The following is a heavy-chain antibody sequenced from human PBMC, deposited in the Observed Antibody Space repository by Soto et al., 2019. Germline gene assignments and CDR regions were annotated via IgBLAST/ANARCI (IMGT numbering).Heavy chain of an antibody. CDR1: GYTFANSA. J-gene: IGHJ4*02. Sequence: ASVKVSCKASGYTFANSAMHWVRQAPGQSLEWMGWINAGNGNTRYSEKFQGRVALTRDTSASTGFMELSSLRSEDTAVYYCTRDGPVVGATDFDYWGQGTLVTVS. D-gene: IGHD1-26*01. CDR3: TRDGPVVGATDFDY. CDR2: INAGNGNT. V-gene: IGHV1-3*01.